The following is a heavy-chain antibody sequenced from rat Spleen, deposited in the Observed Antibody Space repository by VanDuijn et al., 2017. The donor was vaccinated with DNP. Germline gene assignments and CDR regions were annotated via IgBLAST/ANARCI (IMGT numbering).Heavy chain of an antibody. V-gene: IGHV5-25*01. J-gene: IGHJ2*01. CDR2: ISTGGGNT. CDR1: GFTFSNYF. D-gene: IGHD1-10*01. CDR3: ARSLITTTSLFDY. Sequence: EVQLVESGGGLVQPGRSMKLSCAASGFTFSNYFMAWVRQAPTKGLEWVASISTGGGNTYYRDSVKGRFTISRDNAKNTLYLQMNSLRSEDTATYYCARSLITTTSLFDYWGQGVMVTVSS.